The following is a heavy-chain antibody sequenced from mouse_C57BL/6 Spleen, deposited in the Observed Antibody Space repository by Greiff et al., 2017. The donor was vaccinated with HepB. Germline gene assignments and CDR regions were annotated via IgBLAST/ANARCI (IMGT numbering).Heavy chain of an antibody. Sequence: VQLQQPGTELVKPGASVKLSCKASGYTFTSYWMHWVKQRPGQGLEWIGNINPSNGGTNYNEKFKSKATLTVDKSSSTAYMQLSSLTSEDSAVYYCARDSLYYDFDWYFDVWGTGTTVTVSS. V-gene: IGHV1-53*01. CDR1: GYTFTSYW. CDR2: INPSNGGT. J-gene: IGHJ1*03. CDR3: ARDSLYYDFDWYFDV. D-gene: IGHD2-4*01.